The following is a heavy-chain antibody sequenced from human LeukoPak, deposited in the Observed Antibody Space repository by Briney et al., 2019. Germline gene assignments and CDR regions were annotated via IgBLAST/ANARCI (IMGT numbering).Heavy chain of an antibody. D-gene: IGHD3/OR15-3a*01. CDR2: IYPDASDT. J-gene: IGHJ5*02. CDR1: GYRFGDYW. V-gene: IGHV5-51*01. Sequence: GESLKISFKGSGYRFGDYWIGWGRQMPGKGVEGMGVIYPDASDTRYSPSFQGQVTISADKSISTAYLQWSSLKASDTAMYYCGRRTGLRTFDPWGQGTLVTVSS. CDR3: GRRTGLRTFDP.